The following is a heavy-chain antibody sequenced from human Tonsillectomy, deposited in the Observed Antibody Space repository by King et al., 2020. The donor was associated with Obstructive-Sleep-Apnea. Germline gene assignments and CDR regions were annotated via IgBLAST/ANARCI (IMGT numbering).Heavy chain of an antibody. CDR1: GGSISSSSYY. J-gene: IGHJ4*02. V-gene: IGHV4-39*07. CDR2: IYYRGGT. Sequence: QLKESGPGLVKPSETLSLTCTVSGGSISSSSYYWGWIRRPPGKGLDYIASIYYRGGTSYNPSLKSRVTISLDTSKNQFSLKMSSVTAADPAVYYCARGMAGRSSDYWGQGTLVTVSA. D-gene: IGHD5-24*01. CDR3: ARGMAGRSSDY.